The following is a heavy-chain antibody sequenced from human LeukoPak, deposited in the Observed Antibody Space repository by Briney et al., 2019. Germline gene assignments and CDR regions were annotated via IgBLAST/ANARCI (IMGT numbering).Heavy chain of an antibody. Sequence: SETLSLTCTVSGGSISSGGYYWSWIRQPPGKGLEWIGYIYHSGSTYYNPSLKSRVTISVDRSKNQFSLKLSSVTATDTAVYYCARDSILAAGTGYYFDYWGQGTLVTVSS. CDR2: IYHSGST. J-gene: IGHJ4*02. CDR3: ARDSILAAGTGYYFDY. D-gene: IGHD6-13*01. CDR1: GGSISSGGYY. V-gene: IGHV4-30-2*01.